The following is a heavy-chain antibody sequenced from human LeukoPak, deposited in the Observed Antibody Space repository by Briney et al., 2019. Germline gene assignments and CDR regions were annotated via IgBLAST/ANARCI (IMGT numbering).Heavy chain of an antibody. V-gene: IGHV4-34*01. CDR2: INHSGST. CDR3: ARLGYYDNSGYLDY. CDR1: GGSFSGYY. J-gene: IGHJ4*02. Sequence: SETLSLTCAVYGGSFSGYYWSWIRQPPGKGLEWIGEINHSGSTNYNPSLKSRVTISVDTSKNQFSLKLSSVTAADTAVYYCARLGYYDNSGYLDYWGQGTLVTVSS. D-gene: IGHD3-22*01.